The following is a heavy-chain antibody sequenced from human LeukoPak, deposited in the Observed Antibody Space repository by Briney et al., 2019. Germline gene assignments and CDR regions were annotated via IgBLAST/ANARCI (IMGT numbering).Heavy chain of an antibody. CDR2: INPVNGGT. CDR1: GYSFTDYY. CDR3: ARDQNYYSPGGLDN. D-gene: IGHD3-10*01. J-gene: IGHJ4*02. Sequence: ASVTVSCKASGYSFTDYYMHWVRQAPGQGFEWMGWINPVNGGTNHAQKFQGRVTMTRNTSTSTAYMELSRLRSEDTAVYSCARDQNYYSPGGLDNWGQGTLVTVSS. V-gene: IGHV1-2*02.